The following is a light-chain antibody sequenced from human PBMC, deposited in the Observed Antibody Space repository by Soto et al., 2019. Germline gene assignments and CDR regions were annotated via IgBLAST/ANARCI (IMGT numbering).Light chain of an antibody. CDR2: AAS. CDR3: QQSYTTPT. CDR1: QSISSY. Sequence: DIQMTQSPSSLSASVGDRVTITCRASQSISSYLNWYQQKPGKAPKLLIYAASNLQSGVPSRFSGSGSGTDFILTISSLQPEDFATYYCQQSYTTPTFGGGTKVDIK. V-gene: IGKV1-39*01. J-gene: IGKJ4*01.